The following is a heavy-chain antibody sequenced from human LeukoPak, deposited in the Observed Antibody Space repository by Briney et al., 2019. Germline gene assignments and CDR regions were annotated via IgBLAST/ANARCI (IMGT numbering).Heavy chain of an antibody. V-gene: IGHV4-34*01. J-gene: IGHJ4*02. Sequence: SETLSLTCAVYGGSFSGYYWSWIRQPPGKGLEWIGEINHSGSTNYNPSLKSRVTISVDTSKNQFSLKLSSVTAADTAMYYCAGRDTYCDATGPRETFDCWGQGALVTVSS. CDR1: GGSFSGYY. CDR3: AGRDTYCDATGPRETFDC. CDR2: INHSGST. D-gene: IGHD2-8*02.